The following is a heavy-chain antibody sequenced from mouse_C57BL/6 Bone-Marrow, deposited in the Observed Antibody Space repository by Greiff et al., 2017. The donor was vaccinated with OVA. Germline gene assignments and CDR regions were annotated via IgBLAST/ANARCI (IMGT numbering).Heavy chain of an antibody. CDR2: ISNLAYSI. CDR1: GFTFSDYG. V-gene: IGHV5-15*04. Sequence: EVMLVESGGGLVQPGGSLKLSCAASGFTFSDYGMAWVRQAPRKGPEWVAFISNLAYSIYYADTVTGRFTISRENAKNTLYLEMSSLRSEDTAMYYCARQDYGYDVGFAYWGQGTLVTVSA. J-gene: IGHJ3*01. CDR3: ARQDYGYDVGFAY. D-gene: IGHD2-2*01.